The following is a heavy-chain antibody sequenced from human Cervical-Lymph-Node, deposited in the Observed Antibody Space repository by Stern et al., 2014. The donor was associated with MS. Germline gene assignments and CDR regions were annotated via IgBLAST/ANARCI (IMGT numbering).Heavy chain of an antibody. CDR2: IYYSGST. V-gene: IGHV4-39*02. J-gene: IGHJ1*01. CDR3: AREMGFGAMEEYFQH. CDR1: GGSISSSSYY. D-gene: IGHD5-18*01. Sequence: QVQLQESGPGLVKPSETLSLTCTVSGGSISSSSYYWGWIRQPPAKGLEWIGGIYYSGSTYYKPSLKSRVTISVDTSQHQFSLQLSSVTAADTAVYYCAREMGFGAMEEYFQHWGQGTLVTVSS.